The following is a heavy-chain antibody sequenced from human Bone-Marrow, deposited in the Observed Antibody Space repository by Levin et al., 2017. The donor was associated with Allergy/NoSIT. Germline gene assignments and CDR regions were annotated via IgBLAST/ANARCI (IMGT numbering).Heavy chain of an antibody. J-gene: IGHJ6*02. CDR3: AAWREVFGMDV. CDR1: GGTFSRYT. CDR2: IILILGET. Sequence: SVKVSCKVSGGTFSRYTISWVRQAPGQGLEWMGRIILILGETNYAQKFQDRVTITANKSTSTSYMELSSLRSEDTAVYYCAAWREVFGMDVWGQGTTVTVSS. V-gene: IGHV1-69*02. D-gene: IGHD3-10*01.